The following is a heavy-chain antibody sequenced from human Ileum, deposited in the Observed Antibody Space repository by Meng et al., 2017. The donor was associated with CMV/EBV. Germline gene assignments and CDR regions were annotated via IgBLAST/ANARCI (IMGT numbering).Heavy chain of an antibody. Sequence: GGSLRLSCAASGFTFSSYSMNWVRQAPGKGLEWVSYISSTISYIHYADSVRGRFTISRDNAKNSLFLQMNSLRDEDTAIYYCARRQLINYYYGLDVWGQGTTVTVSS. CDR3: ARRQLINYYYGLDV. V-gene: IGHV3-21*01. CDR2: ISSTISYI. CDR1: GFTFSSYS. J-gene: IGHJ6*02. D-gene: IGHD5-18*01.